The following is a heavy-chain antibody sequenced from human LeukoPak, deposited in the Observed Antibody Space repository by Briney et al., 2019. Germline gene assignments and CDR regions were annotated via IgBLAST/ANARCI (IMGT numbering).Heavy chain of an antibody. D-gene: IGHD3-16*01. V-gene: IGHV1-2*02. Sequence: GASVTVSFKASGYTFTSYGISWVRQAPGQGLEWMGWINPNSGGTNYAQKFQGRVTMTRDTSISTAYMELSRLRSDDTAVYYCARADYPGDDGNWFDPWGQGTLVTVSS. CDR3: ARADYPGDDGNWFDP. J-gene: IGHJ5*02. CDR2: INPNSGGT. CDR1: GYTFTSYG.